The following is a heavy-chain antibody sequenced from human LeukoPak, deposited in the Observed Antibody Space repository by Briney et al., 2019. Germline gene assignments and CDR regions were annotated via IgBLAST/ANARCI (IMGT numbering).Heavy chain of an antibody. J-gene: IGHJ4*02. V-gene: IGHV4-34*01. CDR3: ARDSGWWRFDF. D-gene: IGHD6-13*01. Sequence: KASETLYLTCAVYGGSFSGYYWSWIRQPPGKGLEWIGEINHSGSTNYNPSLKSRVTISVDTSKNQFSLKLSSVTAADTAVYYCARDSGWWRFDFWGQGTLVTVSS. CDR2: INHSGST. CDR1: GGSFSGYY.